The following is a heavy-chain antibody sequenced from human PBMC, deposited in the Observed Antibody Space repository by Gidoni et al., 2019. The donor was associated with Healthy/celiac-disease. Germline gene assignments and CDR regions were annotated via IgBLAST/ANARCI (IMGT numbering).Heavy chain of an antibody. CDR1: GFTFSRYA. V-gene: IGHV3-23*04. Sequence: EVQLVESGGGLVQPGGSLSRSCAASGFTFSRYAMSLVRQAPGKGLEWVSAMSGGGGSTYYADSVKGRFTISRDNSKNTLYLQMNSLRAEDTAVYYCAKDRFAPYDSSGYYYDYWGQGTLVTVSS. D-gene: IGHD3-22*01. J-gene: IGHJ4*02. CDR2: MSGGGGST. CDR3: AKDRFAPYDSSGYYYDY.